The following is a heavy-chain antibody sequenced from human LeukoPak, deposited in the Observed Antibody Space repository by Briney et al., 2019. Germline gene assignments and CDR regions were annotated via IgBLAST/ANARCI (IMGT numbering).Heavy chain of an antibody. CDR1: GGTFSSYA. CDR3: ARDARVCTNGVCYGMDV. J-gene: IGHJ6*02. V-gene: IGHV1-69*13. Sequence: ASVKVSCKASGGTFSSYAISWVRQAPGQGLEWMGGIIPIFGTANYAQKFQGRVTITADESTSTAYMELSSLRSEDTAVYYCARDARVCTNGVCYGMDVWGQGTTVTVSS. CDR2: IIPIFGTA. D-gene: IGHD2-8*01.